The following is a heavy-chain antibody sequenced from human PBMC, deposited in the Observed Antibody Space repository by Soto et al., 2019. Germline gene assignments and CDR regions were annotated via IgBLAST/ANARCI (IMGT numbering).Heavy chain of an antibody. J-gene: IGHJ4*02. V-gene: IGHV1-46*03. CDR2: INPSGGSP. CDR3: ARGYLSTVTTYGYFDY. D-gene: IGHD4-17*01. Sequence: QVHLMQSGAEVKKPGASVRVSCKASGYTFTNYYIHWVRQAPGQGLEWMGIINPSGGSPTFAEMFHGRVTMTRDTSTSTVYMELSSLRSEDSAVYYCARGYLSTVTTYGYFDYWGQGTLVTVSS. CDR1: GYTFTNYY.